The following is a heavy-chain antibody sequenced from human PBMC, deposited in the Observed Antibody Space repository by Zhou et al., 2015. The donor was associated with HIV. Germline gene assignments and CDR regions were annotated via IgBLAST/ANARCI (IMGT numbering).Heavy chain of an antibody. Sequence: QVQLVQSGAEVKKPGSSVKVSCKASGGTFSSYAISWVRQAPGQGLEWMGGIIPIFGTANYAQKFQGRVTITADESTSTAYMELSSLRSEDTAVYYCARGGVVVPAAPLYYGMDVWGQGTTVTVSS. V-gene: IGHV1-69*01. CDR1: GGTFSSYA. CDR3: ARGGVVVPAAPLYYGMDV. J-gene: IGHJ6*02. D-gene: IGHD2-2*01. CDR2: IIPIFGTA.